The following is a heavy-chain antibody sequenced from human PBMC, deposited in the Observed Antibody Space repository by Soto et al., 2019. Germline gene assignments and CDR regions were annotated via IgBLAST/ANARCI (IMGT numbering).Heavy chain of an antibody. CDR1: GGSVSSGSYY. V-gene: IGHV4-61*01. J-gene: IGHJ2*01. D-gene: IGHD2-2*02. Sequence: QVQLQESGPGLVKPSETLSLTCTVSGGSVSSGSYYWSWIRQPPGKGLEWIGYIYYSGSTNYNPSLKSRVTISVDTSKNQFSLKLSSVTAADTAVYYCVRDTAIDFWYFDLWGRGTLVTVSS. CDR3: VRDTAIDFWYFDL. CDR2: IYYSGST.